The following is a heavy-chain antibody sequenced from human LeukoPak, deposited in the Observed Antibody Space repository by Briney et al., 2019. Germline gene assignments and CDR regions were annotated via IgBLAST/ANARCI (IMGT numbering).Heavy chain of an antibody. CDR2: IYHGDSNT. CDR3: ARRGLPSCSSTSCNGFDP. D-gene: IGHD2-2*01. V-gene: IGHV5-51*01. CDR1: GYSFTSYW. J-gene: IGHJ5*02. Sequence: GESLKISCEGSGYSFTSYWIGWVRQMPGKGLEWMGIIYHGDSNTRYSPSFQGQGTISADKSISTAYPQLSSLKASDTAMYYCARRGLPSCSSTSCNGFDPWGQGTLVTVSS.